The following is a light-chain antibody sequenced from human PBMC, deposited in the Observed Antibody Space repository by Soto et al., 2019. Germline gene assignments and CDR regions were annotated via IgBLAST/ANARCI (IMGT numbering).Light chain of an antibody. CDR2: GAS. J-gene: IGKJ1*01. Sequence: EVVMTQSPATLSVSPGERVTLSCRASQSVRSNLAWYQQKPGQSPRLLIYGASTRATGIPARFSGSGSGTEFTLTISSLQSEDFAVYYCQQYNNWPGTFGQGTKVDIK. V-gene: IGKV3-15*01. CDR1: QSVRSN. CDR3: QQYNNWPGT.